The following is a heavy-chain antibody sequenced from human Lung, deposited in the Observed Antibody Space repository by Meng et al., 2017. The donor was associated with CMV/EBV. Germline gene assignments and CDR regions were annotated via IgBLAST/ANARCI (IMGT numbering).Heavy chain of an antibody. Sequence: SVKVSCKASGDTFNKYVTSWVRQAPGQGLEWMGGIIPMRSVTNYAQKFQGRVTIIADTSTATVYMELSSLRSEDTAMYYCVASEEFYHFRSGWEWYYHYGMDVXGPGXTVTVSS. J-gene: IGHJ6*02. CDR2: IIPMRSVT. CDR1: GDTFNKYV. V-gene: IGHV1-69*10. CDR3: VASEEFYHFRSGWEWYYHYGMDV. D-gene: IGHD3-3*02.